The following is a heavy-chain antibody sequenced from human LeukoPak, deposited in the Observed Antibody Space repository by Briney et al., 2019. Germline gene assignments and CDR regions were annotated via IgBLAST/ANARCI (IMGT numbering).Heavy chain of an antibody. J-gene: IGHJ4*02. CDR2: INYGGTT. V-gene: IGHV4-39*01. D-gene: IGHD6-13*01. CDR1: GGSISSSSHY. CDR3: ARGYSSPRRNENDY. Sequence: SETRSLTCTVSGGSISSSSHYWGWIRQPPGKGLEWIANINYGGTTDYNPSLKSRFTISVGTSTNQFSLNLYSVTATDTAVYYCARGYSSPRRNENDYWGQGTLVTVSS.